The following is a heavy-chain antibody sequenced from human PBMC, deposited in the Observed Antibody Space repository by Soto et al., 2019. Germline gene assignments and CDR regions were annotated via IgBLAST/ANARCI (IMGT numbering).Heavy chain of an antibody. CDR3: AINYYDSSGYYLTGAFDI. J-gene: IGHJ3*02. CDR1: GYTFTGYY. CDR2: INPNSGGT. Sequence: QVQLVQSGAEVKKPGASVKVSCKASGYTFTGYYMHWVRQAPGQGLEWMGWINPNSGGTNYAQKFQGWVTMTRDTSISSAYMELSGLRSDDTAVYYCAINYYDSSGYYLTGAFDIWGQGTMVTVSS. V-gene: IGHV1-2*04. D-gene: IGHD3-22*01.